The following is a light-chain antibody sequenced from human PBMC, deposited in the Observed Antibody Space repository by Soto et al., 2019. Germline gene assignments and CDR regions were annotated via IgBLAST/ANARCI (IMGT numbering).Light chain of an antibody. V-gene: IGLV3-21*02. CDR3: CSYAGRYTYV. CDR1: NIGSKS. J-gene: IGLJ1*01. CDR2: DVS. Sequence: SYELTQPPSLSVAPGQTARITCGGNNIGSKSVHWYQQKPGQAPVLVVYDVSKRPSGVPDRFSGSKSGNTASLTISGLQTEDEADYYCCSYAGRYTYVFGPGTKVTVL.